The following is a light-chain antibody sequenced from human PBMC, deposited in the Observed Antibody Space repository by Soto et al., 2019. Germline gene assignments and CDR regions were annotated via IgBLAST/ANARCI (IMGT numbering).Light chain of an antibody. CDR1: SSDVGGYNY. Sequence: QSALTQPASVSGSPGQSITISCTGTSSDVGGYNYVSWYQQHPGKAPKLMIYEVSNRPSGVSNRFSGSKSGNTASLTISGLQAEDEADYYCSSYTSSSTNYVFGTGTKLT. CDR3: SSYTSSSTNYV. CDR2: EVS. J-gene: IGLJ1*01. V-gene: IGLV2-14*01.